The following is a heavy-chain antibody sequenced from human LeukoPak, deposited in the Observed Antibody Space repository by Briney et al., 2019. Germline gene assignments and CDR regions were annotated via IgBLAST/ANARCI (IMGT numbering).Heavy chain of an antibody. V-gene: IGHV3-23*01. CDR1: GFTFSTYA. J-gene: IGHJ4*02. D-gene: IGHD6-19*01. CDR3: ARDYPPIAVAATGGYYFDY. CDR2: INDTGRGT. Sequence: GESLRLSCAASGFTFSTYAMSWVRQAPGKGLEWVSGINDTGRGTYYADSVKGRFTISRDNSKNTLYLQMNSLRAEDTAVYYCARDYPPIAVAATGGYYFDYWGQGTLVTVSS.